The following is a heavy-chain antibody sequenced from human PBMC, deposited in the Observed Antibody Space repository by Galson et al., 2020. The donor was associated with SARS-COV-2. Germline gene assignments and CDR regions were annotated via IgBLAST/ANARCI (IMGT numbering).Heavy chain of an antibody. Sequence: GGSLRLSCAASGFTFSSYAMHWVRQAPGKGLEWVAVISYDGSNKYYADSVKGRFTISRDNSKNTLYLQMNSLRAEDTAVYYCARDYYDSSGYYNNWFDPWGQGTLITVSS. D-gene: IGHD3-22*01. CDR1: GFTFSSYA. CDR3: ARDYYDSSGYYNNWFDP. CDR2: ISYDGSNK. J-gene: IGHJ5*02. V-gene: IGHV3-30*04.